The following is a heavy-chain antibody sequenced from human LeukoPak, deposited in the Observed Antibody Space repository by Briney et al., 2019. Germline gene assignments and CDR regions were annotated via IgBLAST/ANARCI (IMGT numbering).Heavy chain of an antibody. J-gene: IGHJ3*02. CDR3: AKTTGGSGKAFDI. V-gene: IGHV3-30*18. Sequence: GGSLRLSCAASGFTFSRYGMHWVRQAPGKGLEWVAVISYDGSNKYYADSVKGRFTISRDNSKNTLYLQTDSLRAEDTAVYYCAKTTGGSGKAFDIWGQGTMVTVSS. CDR2: ISYDGSNK. D-gene: IGHD3-10*01. CDR1: GFTFSRYG.